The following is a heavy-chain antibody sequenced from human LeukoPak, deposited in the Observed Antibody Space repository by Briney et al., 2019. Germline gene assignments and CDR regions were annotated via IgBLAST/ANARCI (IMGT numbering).Heavy chain of an antibody. V-gene: IGHV3-11*04. CDR2: ISSSGSTI. CDR1: GFTFSDYY. D-gene: IGHD3-22*01. CDR3: ARDRTIITMIPSDAFDI. J-gene: IGHJ3*02. Sequence: GGSPRLSCAASGFTFSDYYMSWIRQAPGKGLEWVSYISSSGSTIYYADSVKGRFTISRDNAKNSLYLQMNSLRAEDTAVYYCARDRTIITMIPSDAFDIWGQGTMVTVSS.